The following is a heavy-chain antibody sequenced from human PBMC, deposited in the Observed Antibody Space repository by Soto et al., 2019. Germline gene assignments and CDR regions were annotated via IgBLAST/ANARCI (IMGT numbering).Heavy chain of an antibody. V-gene: IGHV3-53*01. CDR3: ATHPGGGGY. Sequence: EVQLVESGGGLIQPGGSLRLSCAVSGFTVSNNYMSWVRQAPGKGLEGVSVIYSGGYTAYGDSVEGRFTISRDNSKNTLSLQINGRGAAAPAVFFCATHPGGGGYWGQGTLVTVSS. CDR1: GFTVSNNY. D-gene: IGHD3-10*01. CDR2: IYSGGYT. J-gene: IGHJ4*02.